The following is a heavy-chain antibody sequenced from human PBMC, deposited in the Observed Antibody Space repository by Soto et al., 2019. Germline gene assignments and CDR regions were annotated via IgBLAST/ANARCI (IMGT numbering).Heavy chain of an antibody. CDR1: GFSFSNYW. J-gene: IGHJ3*01. CDR3: ARDVSPWSSNWYFDAFDL. Sequence: EERLVESGGGLVQPGGSLRLSCVASGFSFSNYWMTWVRQAPGKGLEWVANIKKDESKKSYLDSVRGRFTISRDNAKNSLYLQMDSLTAEDTALYYCARDVSPWSSNWYFDAFDLWGQGTMVTVSS. D-gene: IGHD6-13*01. V-gene: IGHV3-7*05. CDR2: IKKDESKK.